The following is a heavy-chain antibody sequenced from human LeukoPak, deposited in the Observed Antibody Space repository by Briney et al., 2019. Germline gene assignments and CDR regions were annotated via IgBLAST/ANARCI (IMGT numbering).Heavy chain of an antibody. Sequence: GVSLTLSCAASGFTFSTYWMHWLRQAPGKGLVWVSRINSDGSTTNYADSVKGRFTVSRDNAKNTLSLQMNSVSAEDTAVYYCARDQWGPGENWGQGTLVTVSS. J-gene: IGHJ4*02. CDR3: ARDQWGPGEN. D-gene: IGHD7-27*01. V-gene: IGHV3-74*01. CDR2: INSDGSTT. CDR1: GFTFSTYW.